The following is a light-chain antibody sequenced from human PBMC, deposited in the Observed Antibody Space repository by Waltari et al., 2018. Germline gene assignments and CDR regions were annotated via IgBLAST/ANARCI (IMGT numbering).Light chain of an antibody. CDR2: RKK. J-gene: IGLJ3*02. V-gene: IGLV1-47*01. Sequence: QSVLTQPPSASGTPGQRVTISCSGSSSNIGSYSVYWYQQLPGTAPKLLIYRKKQRPSGVPDRFSGSKSGTSASLAIIGLQSDDDADYYCSSWDDSLSGWVFGGGTKLTVL. CDR3: SSWDDSLSGWV. CDR1: SSNIGSYS.